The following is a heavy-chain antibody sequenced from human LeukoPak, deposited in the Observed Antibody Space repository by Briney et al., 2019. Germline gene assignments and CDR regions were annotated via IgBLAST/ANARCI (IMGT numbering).Heavy chain of an antibody. CDR3: ARISFVGGVSSPLLFYFDH. D-gene: IGHD3-16*01. Sequence: GGSLRLSCGASGFTFSSSWMTWVRQAPGKGLEWVASIKNDGSEKYYVDSVKGRFTISRDNAKNSVYLQMNSLRAEDTAVYYCARISFVGGVSSPLLFYFDHGGKGTLVTVSS. J-gene: IGHJ4*02. CDR1: GFTFSSSW. CDR2: IKNDGSEK. V-gene: IGHV3-7*01.